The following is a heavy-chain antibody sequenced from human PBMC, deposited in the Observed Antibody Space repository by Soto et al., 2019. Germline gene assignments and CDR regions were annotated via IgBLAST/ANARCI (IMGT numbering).Heavy chain of an antibody. D-gene: IGHD3-9*01. Sequence: SETRARTWTVSGGSISSGGYYWIWIRQPPGKVLDWIGYIYYSGSTYYNPSLKSRVTISVDTSKNQFSLKLSSVTAADTAVYYCARGGLPKLRYLDWSPAVWFDPWGQGTLVTVSS. CDR3: ARGGLPKLRYLDWSPAVWFDP. CDR2: IYYSGST. J-gene: IGHJ5*02. CDR1: GGSISSGGYY. V-gene: IGHV4-30-4*01.